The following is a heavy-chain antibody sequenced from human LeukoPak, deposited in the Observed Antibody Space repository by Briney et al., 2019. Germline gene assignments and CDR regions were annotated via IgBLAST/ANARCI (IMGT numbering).Heavy chain of an antibody. V-gene: IGHV3-23*01. CDR3: AKDPKPVRYQYFDY. J-gene: IGHJ4*02. D-gene: IGHD2-2*01. Sequence: PGGSLRLSXAASGFTFSSYAMSWVRQAPGKGVEWVSAISGSGGSTYYADSVKGRFTISRDNSKNTLYLQMNSLRAEDTAVYYCAKDPKPVRYQYFDYWGQGTLVTVSS. CDR1: GFTFSSYA. CDR2: ISGSGGST.